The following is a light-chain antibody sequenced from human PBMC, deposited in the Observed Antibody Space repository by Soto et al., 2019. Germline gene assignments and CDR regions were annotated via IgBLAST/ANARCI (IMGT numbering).Light chain of an antibody. Sequence: EVVLTQSPGTLSLSPGDRAALSCKASQSLTGTYLAWYQQKPGQPPRLLMYGASTRLTGIPDRFSGSGSGTDFHLNISRLEHEALAVDYCQHYDGVPRAFGQGTKVEI. CDR2: GAS. CDR1: QSLTGTY. J-gene: IGKJ1*01. CDR3: QHYDGVPRA. V-gene: IGKV3-20*01.